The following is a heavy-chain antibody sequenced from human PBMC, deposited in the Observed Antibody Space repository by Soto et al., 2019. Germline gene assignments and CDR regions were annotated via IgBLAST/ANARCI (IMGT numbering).Heavy chain of an antibody. CDR1: GYSFTTYW. CDR3: ARHEATYYNFYGMDV. J-gene: IGHJ6*02. CDR2: IHPGESDT. Sequence: GESLKISCKSYGYSFTTYWIAWVRQMHGKGLEWMGSIHPGESDTRYSPSFQGQVTISADRSITTAYLQWSSLKALDTAMYYCARHEATYYNFYGMDVWGQGTTVTVSS. V-gene: IGHV5-51*01.